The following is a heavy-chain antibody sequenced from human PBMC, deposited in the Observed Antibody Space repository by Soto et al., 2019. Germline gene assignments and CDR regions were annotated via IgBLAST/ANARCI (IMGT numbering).Heavy chain of an antibody. V-gene: IGHV3-30-3*01. CDR3: ARGVSNSWLGLRDYYYGMDV. J-gene: IGHJ6*02. Sequence: GGSLRLSCAASGFTFSSYAMHWVRQAPGKGLEWVAVISYDGSNKYYSDFVKGRFTISRDNSKNTLYLQMNSLRPEDTAVYYCARGVSNSWLGLRDYYYGMDVWGQGTTVTVSS. CDR1: GFTFSSYA. CDR2: ISYDGSNK. D-gene: IGHD6-13*01.